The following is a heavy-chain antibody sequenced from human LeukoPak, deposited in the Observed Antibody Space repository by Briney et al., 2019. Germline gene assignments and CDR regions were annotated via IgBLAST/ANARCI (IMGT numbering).Heavy chain of an antibody. CDR1: GYTLTELS. CDR3: ATYIVVVPAAMGAFDL. J-gene: IGHJ5*02. CDR2: FDPEDGET. V-gene: IGHV1-24*01. D-gene: IGHD2-2*01. Sequence: ASVKVSRKVSGYTLTELSMHWVRQAPGKGLEWMGGFDPEDGETIYAQKFQGRVTMTEDTSTDTAYMELSSLRSEDTAVYYCATYIVVVPAAMGAFDLWGQGTLVTVSS.